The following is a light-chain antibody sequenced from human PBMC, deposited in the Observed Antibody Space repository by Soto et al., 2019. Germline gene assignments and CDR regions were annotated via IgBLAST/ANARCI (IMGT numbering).Light chain of an antibody. Sequence: DIQITQSPSSLSASVGDRVTSTCRASQDISSWLAWYQQKPGKAPNLLIYTASTLQTGVPSRFSGSGSGTHFTLTISSLQPEDFATYYCQKANSFPITFGQGTRLEIK. J-gene: IGKJ5*01. CDR3: QKANSFPIT. CDR1: QDISSW. V-gene: IGKV1-12*01. CDR2: TAS.